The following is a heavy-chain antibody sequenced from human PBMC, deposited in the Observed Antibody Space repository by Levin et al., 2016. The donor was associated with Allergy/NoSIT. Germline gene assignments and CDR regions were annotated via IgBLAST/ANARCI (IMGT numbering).Heavy chain of an antibody. D-gene: IGHD2-15*01. J-gene: IGHJ4*02. CDR1: GFTFTTVW. Sequence: GESLKISCAASGFTFTTVWMSWVRQAPGKGLEWVGRIKSKTGGGTIDYAAPVRGRFTISRDDSTNTLYLQMSSLKTEDTAVYYCATHLVVGTLGNWGQGTLVTVSS. CDR3: ATHLVVGTLGN. V-gene: IGHV3-15*01. CDR2: IKSKTGGGTI.